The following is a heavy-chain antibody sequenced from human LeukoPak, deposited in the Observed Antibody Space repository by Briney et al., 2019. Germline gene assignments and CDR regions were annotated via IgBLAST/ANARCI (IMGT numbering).Heavy chain of an antibody. J-gene: IGHJ5*02. D-gene: IGHD4-17*01. V-gene: IGHV5-51*01. CDR2: IYPGDSDT. CDR3: ARHLEPTVTSNPKLYNWFDP. CDR1: GYIFTYYW. Sequence: GESLKISCKGSGYIFTYYWTGWVRQMPGKGLEWMGIIYPGDSDTRYSPSFQGQVTISADKSISTAYLQWSSLKASDTAMYYSARHLEPTVTSNPKLYNWFDPWGQGTLATVSS.